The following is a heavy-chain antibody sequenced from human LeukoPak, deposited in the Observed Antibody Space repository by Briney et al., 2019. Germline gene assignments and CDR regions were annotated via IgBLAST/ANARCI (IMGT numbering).Heavy chain of an antibody. J-gene: IGHJ4*02. Sequence: GGSLRLSCAASGFTFSSYAMSWVRQAPGKGLEWVSAISGSGGSTYYADSVKGRFTISRDNSKNTLYLQINSLRAEDTAIYYCAKETASDFGGAVDYWGQGTLVTVSS. CDR3: AKETASDFGGAVDY. CDR2: ISGSGGST. D-gene: IGHD3-10*01. V-gene: IGHV3-23*01. CDR1: GFTFSSYA.